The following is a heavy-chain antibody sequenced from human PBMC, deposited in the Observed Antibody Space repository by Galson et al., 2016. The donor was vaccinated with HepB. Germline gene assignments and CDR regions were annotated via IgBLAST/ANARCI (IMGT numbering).Heavy chain of an antibody. CDR3: VRDSYDCWSDPENYYRYGLDV. J-gene: IGHJ6*04. D-gene: IGHD3-3*01. CDR2: ISSDSSHT. CDR1: GFGLKTYS. V-gene: IGHV3-21*01. Sequence: SLRLSCAGSGFGLKTYSMTWVRQAPGQGLEWVSSISSDSSHTFYGDAVKGRFTISRDNARNSLYLQLNSLRVEDTAVYWCVRDSYDCWSDPENYYRYGLDVWGKGTTVIVSS.